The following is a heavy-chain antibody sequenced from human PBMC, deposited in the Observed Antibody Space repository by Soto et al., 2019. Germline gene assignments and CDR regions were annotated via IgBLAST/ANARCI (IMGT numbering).Heavy chain of an antibody. CDR3: ARCVVVPAAMEGRYYYYGMEG. J-gene: IGHJ6*02. CDR2: IDPSDSYS. D-gene: IGHD2-2*01. CDR1: GYSFTTYW. Sequence: GYYLKISCKGSGYSFTTYWISWVRQMPGKGLEWMGRIDPSDSYSNYSPSFQGHVTISADKSISTAYLQWSSLKASDTAMYYCARCVVVPAAMEGRYYYYGMEGWGQGTTVT. V-gene: IGHV5-10-1*01.